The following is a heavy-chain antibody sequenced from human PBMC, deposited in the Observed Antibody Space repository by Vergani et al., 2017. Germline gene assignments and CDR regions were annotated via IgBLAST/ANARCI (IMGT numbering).Heavy chain of an antibody. J-gene: IGHJ6*02. CDR1: GFTFSDYY. CDR2: ISSSGSTI. Sequence: QVQLVESGGGEVQPGRSLRLSCAASGFTFSDYYMSWIRQAPGKGLEWVSYISSSGSTIYYADSVKGRFTISRDNAKNSLYLQMNSLRAEDTAVYYCARDLQYCSSTSCYWFNYGMDVWGQGTTVTVSS. D-gene: IGHD2-2*01. V-gene: IGHV3-11*04. CDR3: ARDLQYCSSTSCYWFNYGMDV.